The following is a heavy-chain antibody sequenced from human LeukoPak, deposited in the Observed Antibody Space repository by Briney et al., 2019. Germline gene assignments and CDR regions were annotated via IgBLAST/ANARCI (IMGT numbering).Heavy chain of an antibody. V-gene: IGHV3-48*03. D-gene: IGHD3-22*01. Sequence: QPAGSLRLSCAASGFTFSSYEMNWVRQAPGKGWEWGSYISSSGSTIYYADSVKGRFTISRDNAKNSLDLQMNSLRAEDTAVYYCARETYDSSGYYPIDYWGQGTLVTVSS. J-gene: IGHJ4*02. CDR2: ISSSGSTI. CDR3: ARETYDSSGYYPIDY. CDR1: GFTFSSYE.